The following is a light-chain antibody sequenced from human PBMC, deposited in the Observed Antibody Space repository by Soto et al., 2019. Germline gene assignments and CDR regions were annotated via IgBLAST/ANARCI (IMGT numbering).Light chain of an antibody. J-gene: IGKJ1*01. V-gene: IGKV3-20*01. CDR1: QSVSSSY. CDR3: QQYGSSPRT. CDR2: GAF. Sequence: EIVLTQSPGTLSLSPGERATLSCRASQSVSSSYLAWYKQKPGQAPRLLIYGAFRRATGIPERFSGSGSGTDFTLTISRLEPEDFAVYYCQQYGSSPRTFGQGTKVEIK.